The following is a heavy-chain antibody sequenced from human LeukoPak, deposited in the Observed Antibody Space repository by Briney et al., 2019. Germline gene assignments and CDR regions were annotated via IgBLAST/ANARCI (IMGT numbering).Heavy chain of an antibody. CDR2: INHSGST. J-gene: IGHJ5*02. CDR1: GGSFSGYY. V-gene: IGHV4-34*01. CDR3: ARGPRGHSGYRKDNWFDP. Sequence: SETLSLTCAVYGGSFSGYYWSWIRQPPGKGLEWIGEINHSGSTNYNPSLKSRVTISVDTSKNQFSLKLSSVTAADTAVYYCARGPRGHSGYRKDNWFDPWGQGTLVTVSS. D-gene: IGHD5-12*01.